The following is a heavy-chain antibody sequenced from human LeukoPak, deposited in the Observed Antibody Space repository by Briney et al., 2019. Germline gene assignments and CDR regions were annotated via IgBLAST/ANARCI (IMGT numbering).Heavy chain of an antibody. CDR1: GFTFSSYA. CDR3: ARGPGYSSGWYVLSVDY. Sequence: GGSLRLSCAASGFTFSSYAMHWVRQALGKGLEWVAVISYDGSIKYYADSVKGRFTTSRDNSKNMLYLQMNSLSAEDTAVYYCARGPGYSSGWYVLSVDYWGQGTLVTVSS. CDR2: ISYDGSIK. V-gene: IGHV3-30-3*01. J-gene: IGHJ4*02. D-gene: IGHD6-19*01.